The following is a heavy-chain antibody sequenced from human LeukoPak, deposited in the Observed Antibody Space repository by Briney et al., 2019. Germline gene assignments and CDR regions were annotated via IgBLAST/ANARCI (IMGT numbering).Heavy chain of an antibody. V-gene: IGHV3-48*01. CDR3: ARDVAMVRGLVDC. Sequence: PGGSLRLSCAASGFTFSSYSMNWVRQAPGKGLEWISFISSSGSPIYYAGSVTGRFTISRDNGKNSLYLQMNSLRAEGTAVYYCARDVAMVRGLVDCWGQGTLVSVSS. CDR1: GFTFSSYS. J-gene: IGHJ4*02. CDR2: ISSSGSPI. D-gene: IGHD3-10*01.